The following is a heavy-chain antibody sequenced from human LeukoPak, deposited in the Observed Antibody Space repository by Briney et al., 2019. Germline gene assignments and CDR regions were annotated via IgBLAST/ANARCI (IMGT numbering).Heavy chain of an antibody. CDR3: ARVYYDSSGYLYYFDY. CDR2: IYSGGST. CDR1: GFTVSRNY. Sequence: GGSLRLSCAASGFTVSRNYMSWVREAPGEGLEWVSVIYSGGSTYYADSVKGRFTISRDNSKNTLYLQMNSLRAEDTAVYYCARVYYDSSGYLYYFDYWGQGTLVTVSS. J-gene: IGHJ4*02. D-gene: IGHD3-22*01. V-gene: IGHV3-66*01.